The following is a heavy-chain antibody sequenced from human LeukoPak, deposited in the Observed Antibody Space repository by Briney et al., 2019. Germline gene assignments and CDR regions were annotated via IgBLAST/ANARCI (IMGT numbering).Heavy chain of an antibody. D-gene: IGHD3-16*02. Sequence: SETLSLTCAVYGGSFSGYYWSWIRQPPGKGLEWIGEINHSGSTNYNPSLKSRVTISVDTSKNQFSLKLSSVTAADTAVYYCARHLRDDHVWGSYRPRYYFDYWGQGTLVTVSS. J-gene: IGHJ4*02. CDR2: INHSGST. CDR3: ARHLRDDHVWGSYRPRYYFDY. CDR1: GGSFSGYY. V-gene: IGHV4-34*01.